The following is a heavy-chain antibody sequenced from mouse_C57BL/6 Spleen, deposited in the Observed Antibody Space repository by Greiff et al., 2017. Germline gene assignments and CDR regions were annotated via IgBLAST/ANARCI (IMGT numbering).Heavy chain of an antibody. J-gene: IGHJ4*01. CDR2: ILPGSGST. Sequence: QVQLQQSGAELMKPGASVKLSCKATGYTFTGYWIEWVKQRPGHGLEWIGEILPGSGSTNYNEKFKGKATFAADTSSNTAYMQLRSLTTDDSAIYCCARANWEKAMDYWGQGTSVTVSS. CDR3: ARANWEKAMDY. D-gene: IGHD4-1*01. CDR1: GYTFTGYW. V-gene: IGHV1-9*01.